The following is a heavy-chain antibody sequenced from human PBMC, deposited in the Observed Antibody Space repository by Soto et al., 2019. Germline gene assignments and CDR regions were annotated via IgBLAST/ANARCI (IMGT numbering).Heavy chain of an antibody. Sequence: GGSLRLDCSASGLTLSSCAMRGVRHAPGMGLEWVSTISGGGGNTYYADSVKGRFTISRDNSKSTLYLQMNSLRAEDTAVYYCAKGGYDSSGHSLYNFDSWGQGTLVTVSS. J-gene: IGHJ4*02. CDR2: ISGGGGNT. CDR3: AKGGYDSSGHSLYNFDS. V-gene: IGHV3-23*01. D-gene: IGHD3-22*01. CDR1: GLTLSSCA.